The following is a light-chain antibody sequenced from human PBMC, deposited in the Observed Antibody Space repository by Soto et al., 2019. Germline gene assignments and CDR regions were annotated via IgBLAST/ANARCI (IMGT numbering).Light chain of an antibody. CDR2: GAS. CDR1: QSISSTS. Sequence: EIVMTQSPATLSVSPGEIATLSCRASQSISSTSLAWYQQRPGQAPRLHIYGASSRATGIPDRFSGSGSGTDFTLTISRLEPEDFAVYYCQQYGSSPRTFGQGTKVDIK. J-gene: IGKJ1*01. V-gene: IGKV3-20*01. CDR3: QQYGSSPRT.